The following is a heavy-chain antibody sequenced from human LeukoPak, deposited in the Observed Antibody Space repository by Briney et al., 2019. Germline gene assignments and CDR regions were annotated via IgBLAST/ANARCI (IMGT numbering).Heavy chain of an antibody. V-gene: IGHV3-30*02. CDR2: IQSDGSYK. J-gene: IGHJ4*02. Sequence: SGGSLRLSCVASGFTFSGYGMHWVRQAPGEGLEWVAFIQSDGSYKYYADFVKGRFTISRDNSKKTLSLQMNSLRAEDTAVYYCAKDRCLNSTCYVFDHWGQGTLVTVSS. D-gene: IGHD3-16*01. CDR1: GFTFSGYG. CDR3: AKDRCLNSTCYVFDH.